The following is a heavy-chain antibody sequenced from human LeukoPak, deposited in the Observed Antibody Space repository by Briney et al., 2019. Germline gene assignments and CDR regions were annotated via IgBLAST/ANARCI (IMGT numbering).Heavy chain of an antibody. D-gene: IGHD6-13*01. CDR1: GGTFSSCA. V-gene: IGHV1-69*06. CDR2: IIPIFGTA. Sequence: ASVKVSCKASGGTFSSCAISWVRQAPGQGLEWMGGIIPIFGTANYAQKFQGRVTITADKSTSTAYMELSSLRSEDTAVYYCARARVAAARPGFEPGYYYYYMDVWGKGTTVTVSS. CDR3: ARARVAAARPGFEPGYYYYYMDV. J-gene: IGHJ6*03.